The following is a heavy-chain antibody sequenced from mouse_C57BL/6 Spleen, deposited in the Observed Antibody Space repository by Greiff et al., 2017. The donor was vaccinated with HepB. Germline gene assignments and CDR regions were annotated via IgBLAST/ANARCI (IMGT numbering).Heavy chain of an antibody. V-gene: IGHV1-52*01. D-gene: IGHD2-5*01. J-gene: IGHJ2*01. Sequence: QVQLQQPGAELVRPGSSVKLSCKASGYTFTSYWMHWVKQRPIQGLEWIGNIDPSDSDTHYNQKFKDKATLTVDKSSSTAYMQLSSLTSEDSAGYCGARGDSNSFDYWGQGTTLTVSS. CDR2: IDPSDSDT. CDR1: GYTFTSYW. CDR3: ARGDSNSFDY.